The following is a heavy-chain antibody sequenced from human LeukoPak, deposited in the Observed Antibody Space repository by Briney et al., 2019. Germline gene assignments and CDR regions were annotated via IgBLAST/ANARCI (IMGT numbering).Heavy chain of an antibody. V-gene: IGHV1-2*02. CDR2: INPDNGGT. CDR3: AQYSSGWYAQWGY. J-gene: IGHJ4*02. D-gene: IGHD6-19*01. Sequence: GASVKVSCKASGYTFTGYYMHWVRQAPGQGLEWMGWINPDNGGTNYAQKFQGRVTMTRDMSISTAYMELSSLRSDDTAVYYCAQYSSGWYAQWGYWGQGTLVTVSS. CDR1: GYTFTGYY.